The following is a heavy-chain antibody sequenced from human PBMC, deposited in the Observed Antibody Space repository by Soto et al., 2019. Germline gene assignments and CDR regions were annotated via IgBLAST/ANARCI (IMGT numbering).Heavy chain of an antibody. V-gene: IGHV1-18*04. CDR1: GYTFTSYG. Sequence: ASVKVSCKASGYTFTSYGISWVRQAPGQGLEWMGWTSAYNGNTNYAQKLQGRVTMTTDTSTSTAYMELRSLRSDDTAVYYCARPAVAGTYYYGMDVWGQGTTVTVSS. D-gene: IGHD6-19*01. CDR3: ARPAVAGTYYYGMDV. J-gene: IGHJ6*02. CDR2: TSAYNGNT.